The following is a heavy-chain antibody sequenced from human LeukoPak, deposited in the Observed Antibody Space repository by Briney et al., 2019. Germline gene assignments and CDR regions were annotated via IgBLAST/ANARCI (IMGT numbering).Heavy chain of an antibody. D-gene: IGHD6-19*01. CDR2: ISGSGGST. CDR1: GFTFSSYA. J-gene: IGHJ4*02. Sequence: GGSLRLSCAASGFTFSSYAMSWVRQAPGKGLEWVSAISGSGGSTYYADFVKGRFTISRDNSKNTLYLQMNSLRAEDTAVYYCAKGQWQLDYFDYWGQGTLVTVSS. V-gene: IGHV3-23*01. CDR3: AKGQWQLDYFDY.